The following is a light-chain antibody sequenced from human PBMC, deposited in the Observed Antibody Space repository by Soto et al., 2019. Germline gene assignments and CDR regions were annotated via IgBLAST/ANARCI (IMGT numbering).Light chain of an antibody. CDR1: QSISSY. Sequence: DIHMPQSPSSLSAAVGPRFPRXCLASQSISSYLNWYQQKPGKAPKLLIYAASSLQSGVPSRFSGSGSGTDFTLTISSLQPEDFATYYCQQSYSTPFTFGPGTKVD. CDR2: AAS. V-gene: IGKV1-39*01. CDR3: QQSYSTPFT. J-gene: IGKJ3*01.